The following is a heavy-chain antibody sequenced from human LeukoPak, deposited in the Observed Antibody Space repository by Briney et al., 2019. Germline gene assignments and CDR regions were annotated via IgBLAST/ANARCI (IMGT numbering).Heavy chain of an antibody. CDR1: GGSVSGYY. CDR2: ISHSGST. J-gene: IGHJ3*02. CDR3: ARSANAFDI. Sequence: PSETLSLTCAVSGGSVSGYYWSWIRQPPGKGPEWIGKISHSGSTNYNPSLKSRVTMSVDTSTNQFSLNLSSVTAADTAVYYCARSANAFDIWGQGTMVTVSS. V-gene: IGHV4-34*01.